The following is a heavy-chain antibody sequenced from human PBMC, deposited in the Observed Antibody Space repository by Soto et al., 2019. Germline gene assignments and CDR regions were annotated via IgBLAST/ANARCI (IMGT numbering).Heavy chain of an antibody. V-gene: IGHV4-34*01. CDR2: INHSGST. CDR1: GGSFSGYY. Sequence: SETLSLTCAVCGGSFSGYYWSWIRQPPGKGLEWIGEINHSGSTNYNPSLKSRVTISVDTSKNQFSLKLSSVTAADTAVYYRARHLSGFGSGSYVLSYYYYYMDVWGKGTTVTVSS. D-gene: IGHD3-10*01. CDR3: ARHLSGFGSGSYVLSYYYYYMDV. J-gene: IGHJ6*03.